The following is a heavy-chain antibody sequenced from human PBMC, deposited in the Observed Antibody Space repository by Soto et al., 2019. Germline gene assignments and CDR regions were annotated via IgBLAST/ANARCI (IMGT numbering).Heavy chain of an antibody. J-gene: IGHJ5*02. Sequence: NPSETLSLTCAFYGGSVNCYYWNWIRQPPGKGLEWIGEINHTGGTHYNPSLKSRVTMSVDTSKNQFSLRLSSVTAADTAIYYCATRITVFGLLIPPFDPWGQGTQVTVSS. CDR1: GGSVNCYY. CDR2: INHTGGT. D-gene: IGHD3-3*01. V-gene: IGHV4-34*01. CDR3: ATRITVFGLLIPPFDP.